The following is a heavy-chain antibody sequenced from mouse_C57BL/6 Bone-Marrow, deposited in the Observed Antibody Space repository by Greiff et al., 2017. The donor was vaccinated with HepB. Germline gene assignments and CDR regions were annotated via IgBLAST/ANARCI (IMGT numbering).Heavy chain of an antibody. V-gene: IGHV1-81*01. CDR1: GYTFTSYG. D-gene: IGHD1-1*01. J-gene: IGHJ2*01. CDR3: ASSIYYYGSSYVRFAY. Sequence: QVQLQQSGAELARPGASVKLSCKASGYTFTSYGISWVKQRTGQGLEWIGEIYPRSGNTYYNEKFKGKATLTADKSSSTAYMELRSLTSEDSAVYFCASSIYYYGSSYVRFAYWGQGTTLTVSS. CDR2: IYPRSGNT.